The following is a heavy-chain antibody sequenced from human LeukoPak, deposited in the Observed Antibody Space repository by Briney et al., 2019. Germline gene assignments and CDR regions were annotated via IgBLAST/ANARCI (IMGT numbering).Heavy chain of an antibody. CDR3: ARAPFGSGYPFDY. J-gene: IGHJ4*02. D-gene: IGHD5-12*01. CDR1: GFTFSSYA. CDR2: ISYDGSNK. Sequence: GGSLRLSCAASGFTFSSYAMHWVRQAPGKGLEWVAVISYDGSNKYYADSVKGRFTIFRDNSKNTLYLQMNSLRAEDTAVYYCARAPFGSGYPFDYWGQGTLVTVSS. V-gene: IGHV3-30*04.